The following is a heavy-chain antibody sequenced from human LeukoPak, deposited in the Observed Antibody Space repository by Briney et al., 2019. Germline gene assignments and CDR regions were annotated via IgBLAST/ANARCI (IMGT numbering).Heavy chain of an antibody. D-gene: IGHD1-14*01. CDR1: GFTFGGYG. V-gene: IGHV3-33*01. Sequence: GGSLRLSCAGAGFTFGGYGMRWFRQTPGKGLEWVAVIAYDGSRAFYADSVKGRFTISRDNSKNTMSVQMDDLRAEDTAVYYCTRYNNDHFDYWGQGTLVTVSS. J-gene: IGHJ4*02. CDR2: IAYDGSRA. CDR3: TRYNNDHFDY.